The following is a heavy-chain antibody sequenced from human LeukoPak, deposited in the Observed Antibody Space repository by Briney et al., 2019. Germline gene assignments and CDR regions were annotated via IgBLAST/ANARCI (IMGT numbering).Heavy chain of an antibody. D-gene: IGHD2-2*01. J-gene: IGHJ4*02. Sequence: PGGSLRLSCAASGFTFRNFGMHWVRQAPGKGLEWVAVIWYDGNNKYYADSVKGQFTISRDNSKNTLYLQMKSLRAVDTAVYYCARDYHGLDYWGQGTLVTVSS. CDR3: ARDYHGLDY. CDR1: GFTFRNFG. V-gene: IGHV3-33*01. CDR2: IWYDGNNK.